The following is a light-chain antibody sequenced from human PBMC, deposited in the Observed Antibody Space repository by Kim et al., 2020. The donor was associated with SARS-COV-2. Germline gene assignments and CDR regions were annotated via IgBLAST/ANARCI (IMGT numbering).Light chain of an antibody. CDR3: TSYANNNTWV. CDR2: DVI. Sequence: QSVLTQPASVSGSPGQSITISCTGTNRDIGTFDYVSWSQQLPGKAPKVLIYDVITRPSGVSPRFSGSKSAYTASLSISGLQADDEADYYCTSYANNNTWVSGGGTQLTVL. V-gene: IGLV2-14*03. CDR1: NRDIGTFDY. J-gene: IGLJ3*02.